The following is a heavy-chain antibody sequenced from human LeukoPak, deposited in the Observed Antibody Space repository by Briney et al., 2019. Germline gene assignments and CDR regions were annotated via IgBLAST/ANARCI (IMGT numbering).Heavy chain of an antibody. CDR2: IYYSGST. CDR1: GGSISSGSYY. CDR3: ARGPRQFDY. J-gene: IGHJ4*02. V-gene: IGHV4-39*07. D-gene: IGHD1-14*01. Sequence: PSETLSLTCTVSGGSISSGSYYWGWIRQPPGKGLEWIGSIYYSGSTYYNPSLKSRVTISVDTSKNQFSLKLSSVTAADTAVYYCARGPRQFDYWGQGTLVTVSS.